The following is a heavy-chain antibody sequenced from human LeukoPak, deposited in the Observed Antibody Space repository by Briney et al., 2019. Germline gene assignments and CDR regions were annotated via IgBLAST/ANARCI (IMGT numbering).Heavy chain of an antibody. CDR1: GFSISSGGYY. J-gene: IGHJ4*02. D-gene: IGHD3-9*01. V-gene: IGHV4-31*03. CDR2: IYYSGSA. CDR3: AGGNGYFDWLLSEGYFDY. Sequence: PSQTLSLTCTVSGFSISSGGYYWIWIRQHPGKGLEWIGYIYYSGSAYYNPSLKSRVTISVDTSKNQFSLKLSSVTAADTAVYYRAGGNGYFDWLLSEGYFDYWGQGTLVTVSS.